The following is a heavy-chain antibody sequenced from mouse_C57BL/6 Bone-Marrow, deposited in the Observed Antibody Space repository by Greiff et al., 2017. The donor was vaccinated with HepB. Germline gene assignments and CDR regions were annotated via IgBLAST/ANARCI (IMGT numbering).Heavy chain of an antibody. CDR1: GFTFSDYY. J-gene: IGHJ1*03. CDR2: INYDGSST. CDR3: TKVLAAFDV. Sequence: EVKVVESEGGLVQPGSSMKLSCTASGFTFSDYYMAWVRQVPEKGLEWVANINYDGSSTYYLDSLKSRFIISRDNAKNILYLQMSSLKSEDTAMYYCTKVLAAFDVWGTGTTVTVSS. D-gene: IGHD1-3*01. V-gene: IGHV5-16*02.